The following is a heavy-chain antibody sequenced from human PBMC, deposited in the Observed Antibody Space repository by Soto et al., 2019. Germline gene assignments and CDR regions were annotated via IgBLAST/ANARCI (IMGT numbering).Heavy chain of an antibody. CDR2: IKSKTDGGTT. J-gene: IGHJ4*02. CDR1: GFTFSNAW. CDR3: TTGLSWQLVLDY. V-gene: IGHV3-15*07. D-gene: IGHD6-13*01. Sequence: GGSLRLSCAASGFTFSNAWMNWVRQAPGKGLEWVGRIKSKTDGGTTDYAAPVKGRFTISRDESKNTLYLQMNSLKTEDTSVYYCTTGLSWQLVLDYWGQGTLVTVSS.